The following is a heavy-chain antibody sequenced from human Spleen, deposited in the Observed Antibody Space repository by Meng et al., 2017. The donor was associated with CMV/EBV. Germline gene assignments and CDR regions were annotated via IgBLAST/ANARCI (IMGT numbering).Heavy chain of an antibody. CDR2: ISYDGSNK. J-gene: IGHJ4*02. CDR3: ARGRGRSSTSFYDY. Sequence: SGFTFRRYAMHWVRQAPGKGLEWVAVISYDGSNKYYADSVKGRFTISRDNSKNTLYLQMNSLRAEDTAVYYCARGRGRSSTSFYDYWGQGTLVAVSS. CDR1: GFTFRRYA. V-gene: IGHV3-30*04. D-gene: IGHD2-2*01.